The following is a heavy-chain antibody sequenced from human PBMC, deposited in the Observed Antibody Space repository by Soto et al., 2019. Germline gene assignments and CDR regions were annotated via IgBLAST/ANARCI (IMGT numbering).Heavy chain of an antibody. CDR3: ARGLDYYYNSSGYPDDAFDI. V-gene: IGHV4-34*01. CDR1: GGSFSGYY. J-gene: IGHJ3*02. Sequence: SETLSLTCAVYGGSFSGYYWSWIRQPPGKGLEWIGEINHSGSTNYNPSLKSRVTISVDTSKNQFSLKLSSVTAADTAVYYCARGLDYYYNSSGYPDDAFDIWGQGTMVTVSS. D-gene: IGHD3-22*01. CDR2: INHSGST.